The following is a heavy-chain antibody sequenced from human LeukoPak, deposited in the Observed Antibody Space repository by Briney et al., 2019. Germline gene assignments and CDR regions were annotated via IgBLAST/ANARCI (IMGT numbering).Heavy chain of an antibody. CDR3: AKGPDYYGSGSYYNVLDY. J-gene: IGHJ4*02. D-gene: IGHD3-10*01. CDR2: ISWNSGSI. Sequence: GGSLRLSCAASGFTFDDYAMLWVRQAPGKGLEWVSGISWNSGSIGYADSVKGRFTISRDNAKNSLYLQMNSLRAEDTALYYCAKGPDYYGSGSYYNVLDYWGQGTLVTVSS. CDR1: GFTFDDYA. V-gene: IGHV3-9*01.